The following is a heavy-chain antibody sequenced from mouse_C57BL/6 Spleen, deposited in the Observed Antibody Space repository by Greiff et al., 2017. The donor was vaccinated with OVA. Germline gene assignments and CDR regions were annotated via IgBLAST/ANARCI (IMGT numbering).Heavy chain of an antibody. Sequence: QVQLQQSGPELVKPGASVKMSCKASGYAFSSSWMNWAKQRPGKGLEWIGRIYPGDGDTNYNGKFKGKATLTADKSSSTAYMQISSLPSEDSAVYICARSEYYGSSYGYFDVWGTGTTVTVSS. CDR3: ARSEYYGSSYGYFDV. D-gene: IGHD1-1*01. J-gene: IGHJ1*03. CDR1: GYAFSSSW. V-gene: IGHV1-82*01. CDR2: IYPGDGDT.